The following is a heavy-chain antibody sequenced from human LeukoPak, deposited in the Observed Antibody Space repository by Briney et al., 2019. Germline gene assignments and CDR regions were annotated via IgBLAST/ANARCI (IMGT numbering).Heavy chain of an antibody. CDR2: IYYSGST. Sequence: SETLSLTCTVSGGSISSSSYYWGWIRQPPGKGLEWIGSIYYSGSTYYNPSLKSRVTISVDTSKNQFSLKLSSMTAADTAVYYCARHVVAAAVIDYWGQGTLVTVSS. D-gene: IGHD6-13*01. CDR3: ARHVVAAAVIDY. V-gene: IGHV4-39*01. J-gene: IGHJ4*02. CDR1: GGSISSSSYY.